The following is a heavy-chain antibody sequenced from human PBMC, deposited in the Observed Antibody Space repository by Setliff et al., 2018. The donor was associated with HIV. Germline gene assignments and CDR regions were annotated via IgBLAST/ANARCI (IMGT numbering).Heavy chain of an antibody. V-gene: IGHV4-39*02. D-gene: IGHD3-10*02. CDR1: GGSISTSRYY. CDR3: ARDRFPQSNIFGAWYFDL. CDR2: INYRGNT. Sequence: PSETLSLTCTVSGGSISTSRYYWGWIRQPPGKGLEWIGSINYRGNTYYNPSLKSRITISVDTSKNHFSLKVSSVTAADTAVYYCARDRFPQSNIFGAWYFDLWGRGTLVTVSS. J-gene: IGHJ2*01.